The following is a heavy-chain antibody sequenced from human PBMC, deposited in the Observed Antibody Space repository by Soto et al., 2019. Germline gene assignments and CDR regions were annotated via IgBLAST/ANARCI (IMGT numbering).Heavy chain of an antibody. CDR1: GGSFSGYY. D-gene: IGHD6-13*01. Sequence: SETLSLTCAVYGGSFSGYYWSWIRQPPGKGLEWIGEINHSGSTNHNPSLKSRVTISVDTSKNQFSLKLSSVTAADTAVYYCARGRGSRWYTRNRPLDYWGQGTLVTVSS. CDR2: INHSGST. V-gene: IGHV4-34*01. J-gene: IGHJ4*02. CDR3: ARGRGSRWYTRNRPLDY.